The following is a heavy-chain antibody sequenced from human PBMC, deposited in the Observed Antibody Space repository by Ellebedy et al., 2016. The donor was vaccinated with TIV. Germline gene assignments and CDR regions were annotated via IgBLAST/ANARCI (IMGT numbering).Heavy chain of an antibody. CDR1: GYSFTSYW. CDR3: AIRYSGYDSRVDY. D-gene: IGHD5-12*01. Sequence: GESLKISCKGSGYSFTSYWIGWVRQMPGKGLEWMGIIYPGDSDTRYSPSFQGQVTISADKPISTAYLQWSSLKASDTAMYYCAIRYSGYDSRVDYWGQGTLVTVSS. CDR2: IYPGDSDT. V-gene: IGHV5-51*04. J-gene: IGHJ4*02.